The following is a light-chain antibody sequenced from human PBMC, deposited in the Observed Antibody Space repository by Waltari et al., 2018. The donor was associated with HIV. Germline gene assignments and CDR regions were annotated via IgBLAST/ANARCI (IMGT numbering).Light chain of an antibody. CDR1: QSVLYSSNNKNY. Sequence: DIVMTQSPDSLVVSLGERATTNCKSSQSVLYSSNNKNYLAWYQQKSGQPPKLLIYWASARESGVPDRFSGSGSGTDFTLTISSLQAEDVAVYYCQQYYSTPPTFGQGTKVEIK. CDR3: QQYYSTPPT. V-gene: IGKV4-1*01. J-gene: IGKJ1*01. CDR2: WAS.